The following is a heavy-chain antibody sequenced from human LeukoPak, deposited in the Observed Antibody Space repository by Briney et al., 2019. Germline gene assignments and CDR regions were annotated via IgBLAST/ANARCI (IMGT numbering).Heavy chain of an antibody. CDR2: IKQDGSEK. CDR3: ARGGYYYDSGPDY. J-gene: IGHJ4*02. CDR1: GFTFSSYW. D-gene: IGHD3-22*01. Sequence: PGGSLRLSCAASGFTFSSYWMSWVRQAPGKGLEWVANIKQDGSEKYYVDSVKGRFTISRDNAKNSLYLQMNSLRAEDTAVYYCARGGYYYDSGPDYWGQGTLVTVSS. V-gene: IGHV3-7*01.